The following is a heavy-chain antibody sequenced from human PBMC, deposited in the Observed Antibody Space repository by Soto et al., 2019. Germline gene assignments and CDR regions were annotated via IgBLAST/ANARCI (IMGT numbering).Heavy chain of an antibody. V-gene: IGHV4-61*08. CDR2: IYFSGRT. J-gene: IGHJ5*02. D-gene: IGHD3-16*01. CDR1: GDSVSSGDYY. CDR3: ARVPIDTYMICWSDP. Sequence: QVQLRESGPGLVKPSETLSLTCTVSGDSVSSGDYYWTWIRQPPGKGLEWVGHIYFSGRTNYIPSLESRVTISLDTSKNQFSLKLTSVTAADTAVYYCARVPIDTYMICWSDPWGQGTLVTVSS.